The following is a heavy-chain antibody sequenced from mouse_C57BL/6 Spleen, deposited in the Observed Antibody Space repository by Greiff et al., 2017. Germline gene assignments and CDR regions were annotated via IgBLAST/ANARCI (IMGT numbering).Heavy chain of an antibody. CDR1: GYTFTDYY. V-gene: IGHV1-26*01. Sequence: EVQLQQSGPELVKPGASVKISCKASGYTFTDYYMNWVKQSHGKSLEWIGDINPNNGGTSYNQKFKGKATLTVDKSSSTAYMELRSLTSEDSAVYYCARREGYYYGSSYLYWYFDVWGTGTTVTVSS. J-gene: IGHJ1*03. CDR2: INPNNGGT. CDR3: ARREGYYYGSSYLYWYFDV. D-gene: IGHD1-1*01.